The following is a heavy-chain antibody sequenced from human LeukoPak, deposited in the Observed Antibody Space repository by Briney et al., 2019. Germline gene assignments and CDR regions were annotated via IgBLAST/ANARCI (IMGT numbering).Heavy chain of an antibody. CDR2: IRFDGSNK. J-gene: IGHJ4*02. D-gene: IGHD3-10*01. V-gene: IGHV3-30*02. CDR3: ARERFGEFI. Sequence: GGSLRLSCAASGFKFSNYGVHWVRQPPGKGLEWVAFIRFDGSNKYYADSVKGRFTISRDNSKNTLYLQMNSLRAEDTAVYYCARERFGEFIRGQGTLVTVSS. CDR1: GFKFSNYG.